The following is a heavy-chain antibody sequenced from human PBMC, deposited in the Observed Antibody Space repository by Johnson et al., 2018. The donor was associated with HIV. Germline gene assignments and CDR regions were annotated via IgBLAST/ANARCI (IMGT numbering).Heavy chain of an antibody. Sequence: VQLVESGGGVVQVGRSLRLSCEASGFTFSRYGMHWVRQAPGKGLVWVSRISSDGSSTYYADSVKGRFTISRDNAKNTMFVQMNSLRAEDTAVYYCARSGPNWAFDFWGQGTMVTVSS. J-gene: IGHJ3*01. CDR1: GFTFSRYG. CDR3: ARSGPNWAFDF. V-gene: IGHV3-74*02. CDR2: ISSDGSST. D-gene: IGHD1-1*01.